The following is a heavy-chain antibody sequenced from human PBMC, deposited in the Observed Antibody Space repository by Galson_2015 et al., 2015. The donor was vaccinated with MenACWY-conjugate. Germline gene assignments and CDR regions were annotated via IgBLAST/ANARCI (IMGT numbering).Heavy chain of an antibody. Sequence: SLRLSCAASGFMFNDYSMHWVRQAPGKGLEWVSLISWDGSTTYYADSVKGRFTVSRDNSKNSLYLEMNSLTTEDSALYYCAKDFTAIVMPHLGVGMDVWGQGTTVTVSS. CDR2: ISWDGSTT. J-gene: IGHJ6*02. CDR3: AKDFTAIVMPHLGVGMDV. V-gene: IGHV3-43*01. D-gene: IGHD3-16*01. CDR1: GFMFNDYS.